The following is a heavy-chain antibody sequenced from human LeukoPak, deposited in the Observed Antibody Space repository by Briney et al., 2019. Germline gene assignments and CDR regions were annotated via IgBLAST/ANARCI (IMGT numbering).Heavy chain of an antibody. J-gene: IGHJ3*02. Sequence: GGSLRLSCAASGFTFSSYGMHWVRQAPGKGLEWVAVIWYDGSNKYYADSVKGRFTISRDNSKNTLYLQMNSLRAEDTAVYYCAREGPTGGPITIFGVGGFDIWGQGTMVTVSS. D-gene: IGHD3-3*01. CDR2: IWYDGSNK. V-gene: IGHV3-33*01. CDR3: AREGPTGGPITIFGVGGFDI. CDR1: GFTFSSYG.